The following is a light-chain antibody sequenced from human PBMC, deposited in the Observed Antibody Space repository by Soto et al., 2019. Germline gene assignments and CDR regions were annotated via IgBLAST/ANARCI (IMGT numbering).Light chain of an antibody. V-gene: IGLV2-23*01. CDR2: EGS. CDR3: CSYAGSSTLYV. Sequence: QSALTQPASVSGSPGQSITISCTGTSSDVGSYNLVSWYQQHPGKAPKLMIYEGSKRPSGVSNRFSGSKSGNTASLTIPGLQAEDEADYYCCSYAGSSTLYVFGTGTKLTVL. J-gene: IGLJ1*01. CDR1: SSDVGSYNL.